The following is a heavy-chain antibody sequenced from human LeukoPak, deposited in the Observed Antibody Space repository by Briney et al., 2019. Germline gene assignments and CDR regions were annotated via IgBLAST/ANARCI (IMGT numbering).Heavy chain of an antibody. CDR1: GFTLSSYS. D-gene: IGHD6-19*01. Sequence: PGGSLRLSCEVSGFTLSSYSMTWVRQAPGKGPKWVSSFRSSGRDIIYGDSVRGRFTIARDDAKNSLYLQMNSLRAEDTAVYYCARGPGIAVAPLQHWGQGTLATVSS. CDR3: ARGPGIAVAPLQH. J-gene: IGHJ1*01. CDR2: FRSSGRDI. V-gene: IGHV3-21*01.